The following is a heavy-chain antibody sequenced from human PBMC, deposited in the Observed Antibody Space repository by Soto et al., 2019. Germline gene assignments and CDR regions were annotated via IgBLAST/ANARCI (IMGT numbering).Heavy chain of an antibody. V-gene: IGHV1-18*01. Sequence: QVQLVQSGAEVKKPGASVKVSCEASGYTFSSYGISWVRQAPGQGFEWMGWISGYNSITRYAQKFQGRVTMTTDTSTSTAYMELRSPRSDDTAVYYCARAFGSTDYWGQGTLVTVSS. D-gene: IGHD6-13*01. CDR1: GYTFSSYG. CDR2: ISGYNSIT. CDR3: ARAFGSTDY. J-gene: IGHJ4*02.